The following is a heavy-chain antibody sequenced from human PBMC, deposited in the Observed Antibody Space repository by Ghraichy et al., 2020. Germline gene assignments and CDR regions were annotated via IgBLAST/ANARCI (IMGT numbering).Heavy chain of an antibody. D-gene: IGHD4-23*01. CDR3: ARRWMGYGGNGGWFDP. J-gene: IGHJ5*02. Sequence: SQTLSLTCAVYGGSFSGYYWSWIRQPPGKGLEWIGEINHSGSTYYNPSLKSRVTISVDTSKIQFSLKLSSVTAADTAVYYCARRWMGYGGNGGWFDPWGQGTLVTVSS. CDR1: GGSFSGYY. V-gene: IGHV4-34*01. CDR2: INHSGST.